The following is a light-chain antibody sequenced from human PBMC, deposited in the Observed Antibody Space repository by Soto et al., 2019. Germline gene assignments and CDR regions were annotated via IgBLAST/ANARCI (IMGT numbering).Light chain of an antibody. V-gene: IGKV1-5*03. J-gene: IGKJ1*01. CDR1: QRIDTW. Sequence: DIQMTQSPSIVSASVGDRVTITCRASQRIDTWLAWYQQKPGTAPKLLIYKATTLQSDVPSRFSGSGSGTEFTLAISSLEPDDFATYYCQEYETFSPWTFGQGTKVEVK. CDR2: KAT. CDR3: QEYETFSPWT.